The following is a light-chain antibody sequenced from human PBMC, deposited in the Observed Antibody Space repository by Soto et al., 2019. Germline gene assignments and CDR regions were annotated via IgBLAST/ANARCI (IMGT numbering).Light chain of an antibody. CDR2: DDS. Sequence: SYELTQPPSVSVAPGQTASITCVGHNIGRKNVRWYRQKPGQAPVLVVYDDSDRPSGIPERFSGSNSGTSATLTITRVEAGDEADYYCQVWDSSSDQHVFGAGTRSPS. J-gene: IGLJ1*01. V-gene: IGLV3-21*02. CDR1: NIGRKN. CDR3: QVWDSSSDQHV.